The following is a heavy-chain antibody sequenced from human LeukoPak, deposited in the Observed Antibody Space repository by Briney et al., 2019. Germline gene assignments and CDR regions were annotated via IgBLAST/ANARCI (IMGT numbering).Heavy chain of an antibody. V-gene: IGHV4-34*01. J-gene: IGHJ4*02. D-gene: IGHD3-22*01. Sequence: SETLSLTCAVYGGSFSGYYWSWIRQPPGKGLEWIGEINHSGSTNYNPSLESRVTISVDTSKNQFSLKLSSVTAADTAVYYCARAQNYYYDSSGYCDYWGQGTLVTVSS. CDR1: GGSFSGYY. CDR3: ARAQNYYYDSSGYCDY. CDR2: INHSGST.